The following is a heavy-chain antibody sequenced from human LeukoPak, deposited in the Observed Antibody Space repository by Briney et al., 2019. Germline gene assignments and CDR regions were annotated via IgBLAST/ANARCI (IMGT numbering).Heavy chain of an antibody. CDR3: ARMGAVTDAFDY. V-gene: IGHV3-30*02. D-gene: IGHD6-19*01. Sequence: GGSLRLSCAASGFTFSSYGMHWVRQAPGKGLEWVAFIRYDGSNKYYADSVKGRFTISRDISKNTLYLQMNSLRTEDTAMYFCARMGAVTDAFDYWGQGTLVTVSS. J-gene: IGHJ4*02. CDR1: GFTFSSYG. CDR2: IRYDGSNK.